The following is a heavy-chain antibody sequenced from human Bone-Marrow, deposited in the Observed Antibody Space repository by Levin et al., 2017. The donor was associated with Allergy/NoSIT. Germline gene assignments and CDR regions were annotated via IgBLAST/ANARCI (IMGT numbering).Heavy chain of an antibody. Sequence: GESLKISCKASGYTFTGYYMHWVRQAPGQGLEWMGRINPNSGGTNYAQKFQGRVTMTRDTSISTAYMELSRLRSDDTAVYYCARYVSGARLDYWGQGTLVTVSS. J-gene: IGHJ4*02. CDR2: INPNSGGT. V-gene: IGHV1-2*06. D-gene: IGHD2-8*01. CDR3: ARYVSGARLDY. CDR1: GYTFTGYY.